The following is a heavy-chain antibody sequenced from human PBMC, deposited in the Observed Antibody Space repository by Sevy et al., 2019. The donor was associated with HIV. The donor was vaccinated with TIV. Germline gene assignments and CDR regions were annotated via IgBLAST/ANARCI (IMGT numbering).Heavy chain of an antibody. V-gene: IGHV3-64*01. CDR3: ARDLFSSSWYNYYYYGMDV. D-gene: IGHD6-13*01. Sequence: GGSLILSCAASGFTFSSYAMHWVRQAPGKGLEYVSAISSNGGSTYYANSVKGRFTISRDNSKNTLYLQMGSLRAEDMAVYYCARDLFSSSWYNYYYYGMDVWGQGTTVTVSS. CDR2: ISSNGGST. CDR1: GFTFSSYA. J-gene: IGHJ6*02.